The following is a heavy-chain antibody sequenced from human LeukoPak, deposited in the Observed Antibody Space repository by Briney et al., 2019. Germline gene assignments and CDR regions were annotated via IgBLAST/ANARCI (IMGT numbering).Heavy chain of an antibody. CDR3: ARDNLWFRELYYFDY. CDR2: IGHAGDT. CDR1: GFAFSSYD. V-gene: IGHV3-13*01. J-gene: IGHJ4*02. D-gene: IGHD3-10*01. Sequence: PGGSLRLSCAASGFAFSSYDMHWVRQVSGKGLEWVSAIGHAGDTYYADSVKGRFTISRDNAKNSLYLQMNSLRAEDTAVYYCARDNLWFRELYYFDYWGQGTLVTVSS.